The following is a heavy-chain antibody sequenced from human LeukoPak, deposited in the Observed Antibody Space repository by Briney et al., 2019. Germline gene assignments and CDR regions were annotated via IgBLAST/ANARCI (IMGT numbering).Heavy chain of an antibody. Sequence: GGSLRLSCAASGFAFSTYSMSWVRQAPGKGLEWVSSVSSARGYMYYADSVKGRFTISRDNAVSSQYLQMNSLRAEDTAVYYCARISVGTHFILRGMEVWGQGTTVTVSS. CDR3: ARISVGTHFILRGMEV. D-gene: IGHD7-27*01. J-gene: IGHJ6*02. V-gene: IGHV3-21*01. CDR1: GFAFSTYS. CDR2: VSSARGYM.